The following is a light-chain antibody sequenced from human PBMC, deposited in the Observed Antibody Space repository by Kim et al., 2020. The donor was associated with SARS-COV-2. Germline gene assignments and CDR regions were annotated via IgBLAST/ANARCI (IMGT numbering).Light chain of an antibody. CDR1: HSLTSTC. Sequence: LSPGEAAPPSRKASHSLTSTCLAGYQQKPGQAPRLLLYDAFKRATGIPDRFSGGGSGTQFTLTITRLEPEDFAVYFCLQYDTSLTFGGGTKVDIK. CDR2: DAF. V-gene: IGKV3-20*01. J-gene: IGKJ4*01. CDR3: LQYDTSLT.